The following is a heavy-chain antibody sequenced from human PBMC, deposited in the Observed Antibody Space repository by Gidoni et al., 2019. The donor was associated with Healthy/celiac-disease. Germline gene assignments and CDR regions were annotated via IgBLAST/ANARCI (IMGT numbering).Heavy chain of an antibody. J-gene: IGHJ2*01. CDR2: INHSGST. Sequence: QVQLQQWGAGLLKPSETLSLTCAVYGGSFRGSYCSWIRQPPGKGLEWIGEINHSGSTNYNPSLKGHVTISVDTSKNQFSLKLSSVTAADTAVYYCARGEQQPNLDLWGRGTLVTVSS. CDR3: ARGEQQPNLDL. V-gene: IGHV4-34*01. D-gene: IGHD6-13*01. CDR1: GGSFRGSY.